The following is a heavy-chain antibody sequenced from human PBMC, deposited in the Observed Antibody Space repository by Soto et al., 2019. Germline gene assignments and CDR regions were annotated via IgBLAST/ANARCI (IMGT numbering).Heavy chain of an antibody. V-gene: IGHV3-7*03. Sequence: PWGSLLVSCAAPVFTLSIYYMTWVRQAPGKGLEWVANIKQDGSEKFYADSVKGRFSISRDNAKNSLYLQINSLRAEDTAVYYCAGGSGWLFDSWGQGTTVTVSS. J-gene: IGHJ4*02. D-gene: IGHD6-19*01. CDR1: VFTLSIYY. CDR2: IKQDGSEK. CDR3: AGGSGWLFDS.